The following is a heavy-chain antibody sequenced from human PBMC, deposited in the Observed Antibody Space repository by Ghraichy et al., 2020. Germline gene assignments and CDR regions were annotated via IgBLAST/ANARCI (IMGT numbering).Heavy chain of an antibody. Sequence: GESLNISCAASGFIFDDYAMHWVRQAPGKGLEWVSLISWDGGSTYYANSVKGRFTISRDNTKNSLYLQMNSLRTEDTALYYCAKDYYDSSGLEFDPWGQGTLVTVSS. CDR3: AKDYYDSSGLEFDP. D-gene: IGHD3-22*01. J-gene: IGHJ5*02. V-gene: IGHV3-43D*03. CDR1: GFIFDDYA. CDR2: ISWDGGST.